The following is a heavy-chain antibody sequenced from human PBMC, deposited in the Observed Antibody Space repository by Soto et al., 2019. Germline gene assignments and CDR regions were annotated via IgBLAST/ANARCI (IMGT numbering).Heavy chain of an antibody. D-gene: IGHD3-22*01. Sequence: SVKVSCKASGGTFSSYAISWVRQAPGQGLEWMGGIIPIFGTANYAQKFQGRVTITADESTSTAYMELSSLRSEDTAVYYCASLLSDYYDSSGYPGNFDYWGQGTLVTVSS. CDR2: IIPIFGTA. V-gene: IGHV1-69*13. CDR3: ASLLSDYYDSSGYPGNFDY. J-gene: IGHJ4*02. CDR1: GGTFSSYA.